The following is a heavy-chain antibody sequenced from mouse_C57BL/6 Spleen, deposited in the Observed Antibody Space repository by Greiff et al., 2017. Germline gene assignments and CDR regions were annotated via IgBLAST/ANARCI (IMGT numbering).Heavy chain of an antibody. V-gene: IGHV2-2*01. CDR2: IWSGGST. Sequence: VQLQQSGPGLVQPSQSLSITCTVSGFSLTSYGVHWVRQSPGKGLEWLGVIWSGGSTDYYAALISSLSISKDNSKSQLVFKMNSLQADDTAIAYCARNRSYGSSLFAYWGQGTLVTVSA. J-gene: IGHJ3*01. D-gene: IGHD1-1*01. CDR1: GFSLTSYG. CDR3: ARNRSYGSSLFAY.